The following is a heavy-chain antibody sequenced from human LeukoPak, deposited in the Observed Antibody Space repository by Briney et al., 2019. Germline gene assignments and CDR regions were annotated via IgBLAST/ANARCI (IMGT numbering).Heavy chain of an antibody. CDR3: ARWGRYFDWLPSAFDI. Sequence: PSETLSLTCTVSGGSISSYYWSWIRQPAGKGLEWIGEINHSGSTNYNPSLKSRVTISVDTSKNQFSLKLSAVTAADTAVYYCARWGRYFDWLPSAFDIWGQGTMVTVSS. J-gene: IGHJ3*02. CDR2: INHSGST. CDR1: GGSISSYY. D-gene: IGHD3-9*01. V-gene: IGHV4-34*01.